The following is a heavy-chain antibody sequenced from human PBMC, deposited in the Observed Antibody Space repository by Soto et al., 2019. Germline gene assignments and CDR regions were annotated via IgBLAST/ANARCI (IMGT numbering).Heavy chain of an antibody. D-gene: IGHD6-13*01. CDR1: GGSISSSSYY. CDR2: XXXXXXX. CDR3: ATLAAAGTIGY. Sequence: PSETLSLTCTVSGGSISSSSYYWGWIRQPPGKGLEXXXXXXXXXXXXXXPSLKSRVTISVDTSKNQFSLKLSSVTAADTAVYYCATLAAAGTIGYWGQGTLVTVSS. V-gene: IGHV4-39*01. J-gene: IGHJ4*02.